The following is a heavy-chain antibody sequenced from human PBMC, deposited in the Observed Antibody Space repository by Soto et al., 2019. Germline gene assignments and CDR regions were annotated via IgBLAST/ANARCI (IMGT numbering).Heavy chain of an antibody. D-gene: IGHD6-6*01. CDR2: IYYSGST. CDR1: GGSISSGGYY. CDR3: ARTPRRYSSSSCVDY. J-gene: IGHJ4*02. V-gene: IGHV4-31*03. Sequence: SETLCLTCTVSGGSISSGGYYWRWIRQHPGKGLEWIGYIYYSGSTYYNPSLKSRVTISVDTSKNQFSLKLSSVTAADTAVYYCARTPRRYSSSSCVDYWGQGTLVTVSS.